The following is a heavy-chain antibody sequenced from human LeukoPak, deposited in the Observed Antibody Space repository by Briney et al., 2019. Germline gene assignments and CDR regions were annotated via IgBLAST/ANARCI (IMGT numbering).Heavy chain of an antibody. Sequence: RPSETLSLTCTVSGGSISSGSYYWSWIRQPAGKGLEWIGRIYTSGSTNYNPSLKSRVTISVDTSKNQFSLKLSSVTAADTAVYYCARVGCSSTSCYDNWFDPWGQGTLVTVSS. V-gene: IGHV4-61*02. J-gene: IGHJ5*02. CDR2: IYTSGST. CDR3: ARVGCSSTSCYDNWFDP. D-gene: IGHD2-2*01. CDR1: GGSISSGSYY.